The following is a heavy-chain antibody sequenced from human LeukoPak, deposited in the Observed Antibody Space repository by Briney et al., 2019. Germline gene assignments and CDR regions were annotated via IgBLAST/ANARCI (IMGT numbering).Heavy chain of an antibody. Sequence: PGGSLRLSCAASGFTFSSYAMHWVRQAPGKGLEWVAVISYDGSNKYYADSVKGRFTISRDNSKNTLYLQMNSLRAEDTAVYYCARDPRGGQLGVFNYFDYWGQGTLVTVSS. J-gene: IGHJ4*02. CDR3: ARDPRGGQLGVFNYFDY. CDR2: ISYDGSNK. CDR1: GFTFSSYA. V-gene: IGHV3-30*04. D-gene: IGHD6-6*01.